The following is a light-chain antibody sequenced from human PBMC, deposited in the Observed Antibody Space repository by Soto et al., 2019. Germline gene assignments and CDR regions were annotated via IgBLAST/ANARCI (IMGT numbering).Light chain of an antibody. J-gene: IGKJ4*01. CDR3: HQYDNSPLT. Sequence: ILLTQSPGTLSLSPGDTATVSCRASQSVSSRYLGWYQQRPGQAPRLLSDGASSRATGIPDRFSGSGSGTDFTLSISRLEPEDFAVYYCHQYDNSPLTFGGGTKVDI. CDR1: QSVSSRY. V-gene: IGKV3-20*01. CDR2: GAS.